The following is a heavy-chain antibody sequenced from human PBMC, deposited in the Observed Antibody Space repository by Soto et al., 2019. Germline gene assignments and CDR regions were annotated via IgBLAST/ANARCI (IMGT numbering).Heavy chain of an antibody. V-gene: IGHV3-23*01. D-gene: IGHD6-19*01. J-gene: IGHJ6*03. CDR2: ISGSGGST. CDR1: GFTFSSYA. Sequence: PGGSLRLSCAASGFTFSSYAMSWVRQAPGKGLEWVSAISGSGGSTYYADSVKGRFTISRDNSKNTLYLQMNSLRAEDTAVYYCAKAVAGTNYYYYMDVWGKGTTVTVSS. CDR3: AKAVAGTNYYYYMDV.